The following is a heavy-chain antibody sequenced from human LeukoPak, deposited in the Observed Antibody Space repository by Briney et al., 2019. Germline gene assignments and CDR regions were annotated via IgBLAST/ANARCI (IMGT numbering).Heavy chain of an antibody. CDR1: GGSISSYY. CDR2: IYYSGST. CDR3: VRETITHHFDL. Sequence: PSETLSLTCTVSGGSISSYYWSWIRQPPGKGLEWIGYIYYSGSTNYNPSLKSRVTISVDKSENQFSLKLSSVTAADTAVYYCVRETITHHFDLWGQGTLVTVSS. D-gene: IGHD3-10*01. V-gene: IGHV4-59*12. J-gene: IGHJ4*02.